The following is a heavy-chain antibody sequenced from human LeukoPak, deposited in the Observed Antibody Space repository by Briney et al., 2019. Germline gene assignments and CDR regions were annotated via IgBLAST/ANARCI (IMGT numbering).Heavy chain of an antibody. CDR3: ARGAKEQQLTPFDY. Sequence: GGSLRLSCAASGFTFSSYSMNWVRQAPGKGLEWVSSSSSSSSYIYYADSVKGRFTISRDNAKNSLYLQMNSLRAEDTAVYYCARGAKEQQLTPFDYWGQGTLVTVSS. CDR2: SSSSSSYI. CDR1: GFTFSSYS. V-gene: IGHV3-21*01. J-gene: IGHJ4*02. D-gene: IGHD6-13*01.